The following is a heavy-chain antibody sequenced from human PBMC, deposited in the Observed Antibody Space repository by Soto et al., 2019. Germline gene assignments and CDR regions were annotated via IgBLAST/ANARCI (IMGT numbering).Heavy chain of an antibody. CDR1: GYAFTSYY. J-gene: IGHJ6*02. V-gene: IGHV1-46*01. CDR2: INPSGGST. D-gene: IGHD5-12*01. Sequence: GASVKVSCKASGYAFTSYYMHWVRQAPGQGLEWMGIINPSGGSTSYAQKLQGRVTMTRDTSTSTVYMELSSLRSEDTAVYYCARDRTRARQYSGYDMYYYYGMDVWGQGTTVTVSS. CDR3: ARDRTRARQYSGYDMYYYYGMDV.